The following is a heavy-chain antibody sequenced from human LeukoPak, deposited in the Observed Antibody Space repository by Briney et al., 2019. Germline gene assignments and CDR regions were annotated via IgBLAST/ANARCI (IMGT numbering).Heavy chain of an antibody. CDR1: GDSVTSTC. J-gene: IGHJ4*02. Sequence: PSETLSLTCSVSGDSVTSTCWSWIRQPPGKGLEWIAYGHHSESSNYNPSFRSRVTIPVDTSRNQFSLRLTSVTAADTAVYYCARESAGSLHDSTAAFHYWGQGILVIVSS. V-gene: IGHV4-59*02. D-gene: IGHD2-8*02. CDR2: GHHSESS. CDR3: ARESAGSLHDSTAAFHY.